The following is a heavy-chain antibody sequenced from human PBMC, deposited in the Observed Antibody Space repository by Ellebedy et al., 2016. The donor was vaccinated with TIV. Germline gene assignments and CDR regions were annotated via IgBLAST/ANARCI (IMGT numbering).Heavy chain of an antibody. D-gene: IGHD1-1*01. Sequence: GESLKISCAASGFTFSGYGMHWVRQAPGKGLEWVAFIWSDGGGEYADSVKGRFTISRDNSKNTLYLQMNSLRAEDTAVYYCTNSRYNWNDFIFHYWGQGTLVTVSS. CDR1: GFTFSGYG. V-gene: IGHV3-30*02. CDR2: IWSDGGGE. J-gene: IGHJ4*02. CDR3: TNSRYNWNDFIFHY.